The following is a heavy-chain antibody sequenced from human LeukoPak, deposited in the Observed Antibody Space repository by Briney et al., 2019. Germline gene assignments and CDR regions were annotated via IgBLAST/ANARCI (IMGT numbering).Heavy chain of an antibody. CDR1: GFTFSSYS. Sequence: GGSLRLSRAASGFTFSSYSMNWVRQAPGKGLEWVSSISSSSSYIYYADSVKGRFTISRDNAKNSLYLQMNSLRVEDTAVYYCARELVEIAAAATDYWGQGTLDTVSS. V-gene: IGHV3-21*01. CDR2: ISSSSSYI. CDR3: ARELVEIAAAATDY. J-gene: IGHJ4*02. D-gene: IGHD6-13*01.